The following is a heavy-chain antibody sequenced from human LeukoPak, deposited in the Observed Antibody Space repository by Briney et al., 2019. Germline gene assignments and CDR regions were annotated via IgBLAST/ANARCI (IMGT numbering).Heavy chain of an antibody. CDR3: SHSHNYYYESSAYYYFQD. J-gene: IGHJ1*01. V-gene: IGHV2-5*01. D-gene: IGHD3-22*01. Sequence: ESGPTLVKPTQTLTLTCTFSGFSLSTSGVGVGWIRQPPGKALEWLAVIYWNDDKRFSPSLKSRLTITKDTSKNQVVLKMTNVDPVDTATYYCSHSHNYYYESSAYYYFQDWGQGTLVTVSS. CDR1: GFSLSTSGVG. CDR2: IYWNDDK.